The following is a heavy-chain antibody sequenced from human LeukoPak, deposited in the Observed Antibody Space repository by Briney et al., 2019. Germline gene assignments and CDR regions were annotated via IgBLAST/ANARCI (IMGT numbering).Heavy chain of an antibody. D-gene: IGHD2-2*01. CDR1: GFTFSGYN. Sequence: GGSLRLSCAASGFTFSGYNMNWVRQTPGKGLEWVSFISSSIGTVYYADYVKGRFTISRDNAKNSLYLQMNTLRDEDTAVYYCARQYCGRSSCYDLVYFYYGMDVWGQGTTVTVSS. CDR3: ARQYCGRSSCYDLVYFYYGMDV. V-gene: IGHV3-48*02. J-gene: IGHJ6*02. CDR2: ISSSIGTV.